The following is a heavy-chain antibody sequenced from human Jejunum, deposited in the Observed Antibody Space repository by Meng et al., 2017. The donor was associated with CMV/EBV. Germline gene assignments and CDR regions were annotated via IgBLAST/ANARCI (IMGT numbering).Heavy chain of an antibody. J-gene: IGHJ4*02. V-gene: IGHV7-4-1*02. D-gene: IGHD3-16*01. CDR1: GYTFTTYA. CDR2: INTNTGNP. CDR3: ARGGTSGFDY. Sequence: KVSCKASGYTFTTYAMNWVRQAPGQGLEWMGWINTNTGNPTYAQGFTGRFVFSLDTSVNTAYLQISSLKAEDTAVYYCARGGTSGFDYWGQGTLVTVSS.